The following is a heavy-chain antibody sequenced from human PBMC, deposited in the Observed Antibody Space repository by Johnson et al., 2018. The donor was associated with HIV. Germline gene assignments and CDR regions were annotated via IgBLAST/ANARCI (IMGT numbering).Heavy chain of an antibody. CDR1: GFILSGNY. Sequence: VQVVESGGGLLQTGGSLRLSCAASGFILSGNYMNWVRQAPGRGLEWVSVIYSGGSTYYADSVKGRFTISKDHSKNTLYLQMNSLRGEDTAIYYCASKGSGWALDAWGQGTMVTVSS. D-gene: IGHD6-19*01. CDR3: ASKGSGWALDA. J-gene: IGHJ3*01. CDR2: IYSGGST. V-gene: IGHV3-53*01.